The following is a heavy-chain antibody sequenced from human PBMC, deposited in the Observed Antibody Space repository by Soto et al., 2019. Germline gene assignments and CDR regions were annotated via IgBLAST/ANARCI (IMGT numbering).Heavy chain of an antibody. Sequence: GSLRLSCTASGLTFSTFAMSWVRQSPGKGLEWVSTISGNGGATFYADSVKGRFTISRDNSKKTLYLQMNGLRAEDTAVYYCAPRLTIFGIVKSSTWFDPWGQGTLVTVSS. CDR1: GLTFSTFA. CDR2: ISGNGGAT. J-gene: IGHJ5*02. CDR3: APRLTIFGIVKSSTWFDP. D-gene: IGHD3-3*01. V-gene: IGHV3-23*01.